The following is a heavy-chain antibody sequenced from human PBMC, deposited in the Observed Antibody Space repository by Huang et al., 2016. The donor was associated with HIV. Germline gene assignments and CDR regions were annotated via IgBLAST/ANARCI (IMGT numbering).Heavy chain of an antibody. Sequence: QLHLPSGPGLVTPSETLSLTCNVSDGSPNSGKYYWGWIRQSPGKGLEGIGRNFYTGSAHYNPSLESPVTLFVDSSKRQLSVRLRSVTAADTAVYYCARRRTHFTFDYWGQGTLVTVSS. CDR1: DGSPNSGKYY. CDR3: ARRRTHFTFDY. CDR2: NFYTGSA. J-gene: IGHJ4*02. V-gene: IGHV4-39*01.